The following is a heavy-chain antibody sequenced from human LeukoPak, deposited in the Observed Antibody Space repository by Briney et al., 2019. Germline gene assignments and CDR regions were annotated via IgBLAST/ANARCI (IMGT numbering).Heavy chain of an antibody. CDR2: IIPIFSTA. Sequence: SVKVSCKASGGTFSSYAISWVRQAPGQGLEWMGGIIPIFSTANYAQKFQGRVTITADESTSTAYMELSSLRSEDTAVYYCARDDGIAVAGPFDYWGQGTLVTVSS. D-gene: IGHD6-19*01. J-gene: IGHJ4*02. CDR3: ARDDGIAVAGPFDY. CDR1: GGTFSSYA. V-gene: IGHV1-69*13.